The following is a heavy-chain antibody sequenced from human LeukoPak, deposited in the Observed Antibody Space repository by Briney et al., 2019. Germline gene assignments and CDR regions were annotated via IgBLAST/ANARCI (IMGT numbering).Heavy chain of an antibody. Sequence: SETPSLTCAVYGGSFSGYYWSWIRQPPGKGLEWIGEINHSGSTNYNPSLKSRVTISVDTSKNQFSLKLSSVTAADTAVYYCARNHYYDSSGYSYYFDYWGQGTLVTVSS. D-gene: IGHD3-22*01. V-gene: IGHV4-34*01. CDR3: ARNHYYDSSGYSYYFDY. CDR1: GGSFSGYY. J-gene: IGHJ4*02. CDR2: INHSGST.